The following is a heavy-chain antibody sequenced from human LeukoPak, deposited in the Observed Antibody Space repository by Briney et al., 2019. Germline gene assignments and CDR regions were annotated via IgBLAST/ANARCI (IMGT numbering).Heavy chain of an antibody. Sequence: GGSLRLPCAASGFTFSNYGMHWVRQAPGKGLEWVTIISYDGTNKYYSDSVKGRFTISRDNSKNTLYLQMNSLRAEDTAVYYCATKAGTTGSGFDYWGQGTLVTVSS. J-gene: IGHJ4*02. CDR3: ATKAGTTGSGFDY. D-gene: IGHD1-7*01. CDR1: GFTFSNYG. CDR2: ISYDGTNK. V-gene: IGHV3-30*03.